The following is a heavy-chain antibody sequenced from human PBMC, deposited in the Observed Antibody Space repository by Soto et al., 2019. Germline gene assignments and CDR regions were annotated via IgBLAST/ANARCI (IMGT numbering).Heavy chain of an antibody. Sequence: SETLSLTCTVSGGSISSGGYYWSWIRQHPGKGLEWIGYIYYSGSTYYNPSLKSRVTISVDTSKNQFSLKLSSVTAADTAVYYCAREKWLVRRNDPFDIWGQGTMVTVSS. CDR3: AREKWLVRRNDPFDI. J-gene: IGHJ3*02. CDR1: GGSISSGGYY. V-gene: IGHV4-31*03. CDR2: IYYSGST. D-gene: IGHD6-19*01.